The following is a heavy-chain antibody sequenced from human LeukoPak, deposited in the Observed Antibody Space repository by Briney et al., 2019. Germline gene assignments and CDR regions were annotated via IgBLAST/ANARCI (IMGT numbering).Heavy chain of an antibody. V-gene: IGHV4-34*01. CDR2: INHSGST. CDR1: GGSFSGYY. CDR3: ARGSRSSWYGGGYYFDY. Sequence: QPSGTLSLTCAVYGGSFSGYYWSWIRQPPGKGLEWIGEINHSGSTNYNPSLKSRVTISVDTSKNQFSLKLSSVTAADTAVYYCARGSRSSWYGGGYYFDYWGQGTLVTVSS. D-gene: IGHD6-13*01. J-gene: IGHJ4*02.